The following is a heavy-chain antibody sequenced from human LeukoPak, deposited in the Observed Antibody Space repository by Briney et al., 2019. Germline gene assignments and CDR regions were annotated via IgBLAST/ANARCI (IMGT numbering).Heavy chain of an antibody. J-gene: IGHJ6*04. D-gene: IGHD3-10*02. V-gene: IGHV3-48*03. Sequence: GGSLRLSCAASGFSFSSYEMNWVRQASGKGLEWVSYISSSGSTIYYADSVKGRFTISRDNAKNSLYLQMNSLRAEDTAVYYCAELGITMIGGVWGKGTTVTISS. CDR1: GFSFSSYE. CDR2: ISSSGSTI. CDR3: AELGITMIGGV.